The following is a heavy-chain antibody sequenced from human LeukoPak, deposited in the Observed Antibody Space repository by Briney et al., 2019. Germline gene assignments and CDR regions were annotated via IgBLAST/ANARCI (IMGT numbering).Heavy chain of an antibody. CDR3: AGPRHVTSDDY. CDR2: IFPILGIA. J-gene: IGHJ4*02. D-gene: IGHD3-16*01. V-gene: IGHV1-69*04. CDR1: VGTFSSYA. Sequence: SAKVSCMHSVGTFSSYAICWVRQAPRQGLEWMGRIFPILGIANYAQTLQRRVTTTANKSPSTAYMELSSLRSEDRAVYYCAGPRHVTSDDYWGQGTLVTVSS.